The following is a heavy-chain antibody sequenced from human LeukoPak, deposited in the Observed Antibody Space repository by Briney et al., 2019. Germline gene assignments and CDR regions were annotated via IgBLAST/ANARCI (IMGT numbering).Heavy chain of an antibody. CDR3: ARGYCSSATCRHFDY. V-gene: IGHV1-18*04. J-gene: IGHJ4*02. D-gene: IGHD2-2*01. Sequence: ASVKVSCKASGITVTDYFIHWVRQAPGQGLEWMGWINPHNGGTNYAQKLQGRVTMTADTSTTTAYMELRSLRSDDTAVYYCARGYCSSATCRHFDYWGQGALVTVSS. CDR2: INPHNGGT. CDR1: GITVTDYF.